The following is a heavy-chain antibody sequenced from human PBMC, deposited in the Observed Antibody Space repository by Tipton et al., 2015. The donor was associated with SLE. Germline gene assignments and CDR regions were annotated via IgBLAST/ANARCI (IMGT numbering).Heavy chain of an antibody. CDR3: ARGVAVAEAEFDP. CDR1: GGSISSYY. CDR2: IYYSGST. D-gene: IGHD6-19*01. J-gene: IGHJ5*02. Sequence: TLSLTCTVSGGSISSYYWSWIRQPPGKGLEWIGYIYYSGSTNYNPSLKSRVTISVDTSKNQFSLQLNSVTPEDTAVYYCARGVAVAEAEFDPWGQGTLVTVSS. V-gene: IGHV4-59*12.